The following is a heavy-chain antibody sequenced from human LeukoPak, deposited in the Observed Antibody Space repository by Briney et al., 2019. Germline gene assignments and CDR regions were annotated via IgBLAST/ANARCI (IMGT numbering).Heavy chain of an antibody. CDR1: GGSFSGYY. V-gene: IGHV4-34*01. Sequence: PSETLSLTCAVYGGSFSGYYWSLIRQPPGKGLEWIGEINHSGSTNYNPSLKSRVTISVDTSKNQFSLKLSSVTAADTAVYYCARRILITIFGVVTVDAFDIWGQGTMVTVSS. J-gene: IGHJ3*02. CDR2: INHSGST. D-gene: IGHD3-3*01. CDR3: ARRILITIFGVVTVDAFDI.